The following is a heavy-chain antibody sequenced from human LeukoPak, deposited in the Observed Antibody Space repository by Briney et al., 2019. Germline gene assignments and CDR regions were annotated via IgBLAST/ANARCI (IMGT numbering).Heavy chain of an antibody. D-gene: IGHD6-19*01. Sequence: PSETLSLTCTVSGGSISSYYWSWIRQPPGKGLEWIGYIYYSGSTNYNPSLKSRVTISVDTSKNQFSLKVSSVTAADTAVYYCARVTAVAGSPVGYWGQGTLVTVSS. CDR1: GGSISSYY. J-gene: IGHJ4*02. V-gene: IGHV4-59*12. CDR3: ARVTAVAGSPVGY. CDR2: IYYSGST.